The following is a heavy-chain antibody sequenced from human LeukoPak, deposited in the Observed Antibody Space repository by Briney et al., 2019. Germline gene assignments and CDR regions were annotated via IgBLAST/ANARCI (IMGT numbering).Heavy chain of an antibody. CDR2: IIPILGIA. CDR3: ARDRYYSDSSGYYHDVFDI. D-gene: IGHD3-22*01. CDR1: GGTFSSYA. V-gene: IGHV1-69*04. Sequence: ASVKVSCKASGGTFSSYAISWVRQAPGQGLEWMGRIIPILGIANYAQKFQGRVTMTTGTSTSTAYMELRSLRSDDTAVYYCARDRYYSDSSGYYHDVFDIWGQGTMVTVSS. J-gene: IGHJ3*02.